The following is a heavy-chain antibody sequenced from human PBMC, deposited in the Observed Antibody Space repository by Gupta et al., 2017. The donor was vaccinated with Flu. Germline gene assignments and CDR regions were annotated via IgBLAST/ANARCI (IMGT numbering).Heavy chain of an antibody. CDR1: GFTFSSYS. Sequence: EVQLVESGGGLVKPGGSLRLSCEASGFTFSSYSMSWVRQAPGKGLEWVSSISSSSSYIHYVDSVKGRFTISRDNAKNSLYLQMNSLRADDTAVYYCARDPIAEAGRTFDYWGRGTLVTVSS. V-gene: IGHV3-21*06. CDR3: ARDPIAEAGRTFDY. J-gene: IGHJ4*02. D-gene: IGHD6-19*01. CDR2: ISSSSSYI.